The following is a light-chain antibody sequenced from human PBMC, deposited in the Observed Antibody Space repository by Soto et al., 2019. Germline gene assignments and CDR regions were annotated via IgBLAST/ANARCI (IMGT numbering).Light chain of an antibody. J-gene: IGLJ2*01. V-gene: IGLV6-57*04. CDR1: SGSIANNY. Sequence: NFMLTQPHSVSESPGKTLSISCTRSSGSIANNYVQWYQQRPGRAPTTVIYENNQRLSGVPDRFSGSTDGSSNSASLTISALQTEDEADYYCQSYDSDFVVFGGGTKLTVL. CDR3: QSYDSDFVV. CDR2: ENN.